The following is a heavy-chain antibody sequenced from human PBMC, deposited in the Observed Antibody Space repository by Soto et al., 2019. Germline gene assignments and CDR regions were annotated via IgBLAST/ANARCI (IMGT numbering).Heavy chain of an antibody. CDR1: GYTFTSYG. Sequence: GASVKVSCKASGYTFTSYGISWVRQAPGQGLEWMGWISAYNGNTNYAQKLQGRVTMTTDTSTSTAYMELRSLRSDDTAVYYCARDGWYGDYTPHPTNWFEPWGQGTLVTVFS. D-gene: IGHD4-17*01. CDR2: ISAYNGNT. J-gene: IGHJ5*02. V-gene: IGHV1-18*01. CDR3: ARDGWYGDYTPHPTNWFEP.